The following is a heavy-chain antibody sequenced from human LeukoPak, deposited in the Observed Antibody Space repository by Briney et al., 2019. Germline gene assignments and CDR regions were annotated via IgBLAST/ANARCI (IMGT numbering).Heavy chain of an antibody. CDR3: ARDGAGYYGSGSIDAFDI. J-gene: IGHJ3*02. Sequence: PSQTLSLTRTVSGGSISSGGYYWSWIRQPPGKGLEWIGYIYHSGSTYYNPSLKSRVTISVDRSKNQFSLKLSSVTAADTAVYYCARDGAGYYGSGSIDAFDIWGQGTMVTVSS. CDR2: IYHSGST. D-gene: IGHD3-10*01. V-gene: IGHV4-30-2*01. CDR1: GGSISSGGYY.